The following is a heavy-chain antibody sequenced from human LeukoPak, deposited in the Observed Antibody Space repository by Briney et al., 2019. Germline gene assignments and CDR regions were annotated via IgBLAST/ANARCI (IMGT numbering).Heavy chain of an antibody. CDR1: GYTFTSYG. Sequence: ASVKVSCKASGYTFTSYGISWVRQAPGQGLEWMGWISAYNGNTNYAQKLQGRVTMTTDTSTSTAYMELRSLRSDDTAVYYCARAPYYYGVCYFDYWGQGTLVTVSS. CDR3: ARAPYYYGVCYFDY. D-gene: IGHD3-10*01. CDR2: ISAYNGNT. J-gene: IGHJ4*02. V-gene: IGHV1-18*01.